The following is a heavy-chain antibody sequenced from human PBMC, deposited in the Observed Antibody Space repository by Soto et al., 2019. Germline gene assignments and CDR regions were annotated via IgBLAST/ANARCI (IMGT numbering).Heavy chain of an antibody. CDR1: GFTVSSKY. V-gene: IGHV3-53*01. CDR2: IYGGGTT. Sequence: EVQLVESGGGSIQPGGSLRLSCAASGFTVSSKYMTWVRQAPGKGLEWVSVIYGGGTTYYADSVKGRFTISRDNSKNTLYLQMHSLRAEDTAVYYCVQTTGWPGFDFWGQGTLVTVSS. J-gene: IGHJ4*02. CDR3: VQTTGWPGFDF. D-gene: IGHD6-19*01.